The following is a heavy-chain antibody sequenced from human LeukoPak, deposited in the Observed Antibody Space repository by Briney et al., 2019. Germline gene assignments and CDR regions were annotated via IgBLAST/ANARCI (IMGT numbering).Heavy chain of an antibody. CDR3: ARDGPGSGSPDDY. J-gene: IGHJ4*02. CDR2: IRSKAYGGTT. V-gene: IGHV3-49*03. D-gene: IGHD3-10*01. CDR1: GFTFGDHA. Sequence: GGSLRLSCTGSGFTFGDHAMSWFRQAPGKGLEWVGFIRSKAYGGTTDYAASVKGRFTISRDDSKSVASLRMNSLKTEDTAVYYCARDGPGSGSPDDYWGQGTLVTVSS.